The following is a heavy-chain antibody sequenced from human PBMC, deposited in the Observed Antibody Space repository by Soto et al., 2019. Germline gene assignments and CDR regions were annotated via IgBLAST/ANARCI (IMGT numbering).Heavy chain of an antibody. V-gene: IGHV6-1*01. J-gene: IGHJ5*02. CDR3: ARGPPLYSSSWTNWFDP. Sequence: PSQTLSLTCAISGDSVSSNSAAWNWIRQSPSRGLEWLGRTYYRSRWYNDYAVSVKSRITVNPDTSKNQFSLHLNSVTPEDTAVYYCARGPPLYSSSWTNWFDPWGQGTLVTVSS. CDR1: GDSVSSNSAA. D-gene: IGHD6-13*01. CDR2: TYYRSRWYN.